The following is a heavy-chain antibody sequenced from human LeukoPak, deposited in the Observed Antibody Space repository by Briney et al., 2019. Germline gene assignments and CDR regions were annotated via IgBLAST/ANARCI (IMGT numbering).Heavy chain of an antibody. J-gene: IGHJ4*02. V-gene: IGHV3-30*03. D-gene: IGHD6-19*01. CDR3: ATHSSGYY. CDR1: GFTFSSYG. CDR2: IPYDGSNK. Sequence: GGSLRLSCAASGFTFSSYGMHWVRQAPGKGLEWVAVIPYDGSNKYYADSVKGRFTISRDNSKNTLYLQMNSLRAEDTAVYYCATHSSGYYWGQGTLVTVSS.